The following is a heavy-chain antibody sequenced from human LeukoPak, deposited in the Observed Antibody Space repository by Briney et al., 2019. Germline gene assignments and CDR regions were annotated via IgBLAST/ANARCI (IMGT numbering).Heavy chain of an antibody. CDR3: ARALRGYSYGLDWFDP. CDR1: GYTFTSYG. J-gene: IGHJ5*02. CDR2: IIPIFGTA. V-gene: IGHV1-69*05. Sequence: SVKVSCKASGYTFTSYGISWVRQAPGQGLEWMGGIIPIFGTANYAQKFQGRVTITTDESTSTAYMELSSLRSEDTAVYYCARALRGYSYGLDWFDPWGQGTLVTVSS. D-gene: IGHD5-18*01.